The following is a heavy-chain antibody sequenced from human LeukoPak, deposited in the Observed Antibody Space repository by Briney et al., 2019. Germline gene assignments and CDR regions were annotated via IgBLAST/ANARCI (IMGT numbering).Heavy chain of an antibody. V-gene: IGHV4-59*01. CDR2: IYSSGTT. CDR3: ARSRYCSSTTCYGDFDY. Sequence: SETLSLTCTVSGGSISRFYWSWIRQPPGKGLEWIGYIYSSGTTNSNPSLKSRVTMSLHTSKNQLSLNLSSVTAADTAVYYCARSRYCSSTTCYGDFDYWGQGTLVTVSS. CDR1: GGSISRFY. D-gene: IGHD2-2*01. J-gene: IGHJ4*02.